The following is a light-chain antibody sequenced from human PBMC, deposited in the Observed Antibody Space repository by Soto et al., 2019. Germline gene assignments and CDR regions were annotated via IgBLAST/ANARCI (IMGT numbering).Light chain of an antibody. CDR3: SSYTSTSTLCV. Sequence: QSALTQPASVSGSPGQSITISCTGTSSDVGGYNYVSWYQQHPGKAPKLMIYDVSNRPSGVSNRFSGSKSSNKAALTISGLQAEDEADYYCSSYTSTSTLCVFGTGTKVTVL. V-gene: IGLV2-14*01. J-gene: IGLJ1*01. CDR2: DVS. CDR1: SSDVGGYNY.